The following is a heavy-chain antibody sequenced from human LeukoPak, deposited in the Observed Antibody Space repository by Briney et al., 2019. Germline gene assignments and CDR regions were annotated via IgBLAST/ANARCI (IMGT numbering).Heavy chain of an antibody. CDR1: GGSISSYY. Sequence: SETLSLTCTVSGGSISSYYWSWIRQPAGKGLEWIGRIYTSGSTNYNPSLKSRVTISVDTSKNQFSLKLSSVTAADTAVYYCASQVPHGDYGSSWGQGTLVTVSS. CDR3: ASQVPHGDYGSS. D-gene: IGHD4-17*01. V-gene: IGHV4-4*07. CDR2: IYTSGST. J-gene: IGHJ5*02.